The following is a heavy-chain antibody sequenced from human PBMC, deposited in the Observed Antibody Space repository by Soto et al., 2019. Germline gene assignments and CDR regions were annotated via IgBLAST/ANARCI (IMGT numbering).Heavy chain of an antibody. CDR1: GLTVSTNP. CDR3: ARDGSGH. Sequence: EVQLVESGGGLVQPGGSLRLSCAASGLTVSTNPMSRVRQAPGKGPEWGSVIYTGGGTHYADSVKGRFTISRDNSKNTVNLQRNSLRPEDTAVYYCARDGSGHWGQGTLVTVSS. J-gene: IGHJ4*02. CDR2: IYTGGGT. V-gene: IGHV3-66*01.